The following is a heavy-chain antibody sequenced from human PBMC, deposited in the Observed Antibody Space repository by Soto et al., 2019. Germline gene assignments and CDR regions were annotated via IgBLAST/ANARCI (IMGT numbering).Heavy chain of an antibody. CDR3: ARDRSGARGFDP. V-gene: IGHV1-69*13. CDR2: IIPIFGTA. CDR1: GGTFSSYA. D-gene: IGHD3-10*01. Sequence: SVKVSCKASGGTFSSYAISWVRQAPGQGLEWMGGIIPIFGTANYAQKFQGRVTIAADESTSTAYMELSSLRSEDTAVYYCARDRSGARGFDPWGQGTLVTVSS. J-gene: IGHJ5*02.